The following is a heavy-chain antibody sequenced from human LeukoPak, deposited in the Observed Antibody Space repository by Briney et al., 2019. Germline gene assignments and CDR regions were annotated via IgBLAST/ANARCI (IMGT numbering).Heavy chain of an antibody. CDR1: GGSFSGHY. D-gene: IGHD2-2*01. Sequence: SETLSLTCAVYGGSFSGHYWSWIRQPPGKGLEWIGEINHSGSTNYNPSLKSRVTISVDTSKNQFSLKLSSVTAADTAVYYCASELGYCSSTSCEDWFDPWGQGTLVTVSS. J-gene: IGHJ5*02. CDR2: INHSGST. V-gene: IGHV4-34*01. CDR3: ASELGYCSSTSCEDWFDP.